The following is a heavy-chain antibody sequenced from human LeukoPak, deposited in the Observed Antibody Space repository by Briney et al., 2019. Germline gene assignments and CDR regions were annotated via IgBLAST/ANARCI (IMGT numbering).Heavy chain of an antibody. CDR2: ISYDGSNK. D-gene: IGHD1-14*01. CDR3: AKDASNHGDY. CDR1: GFTFSSYG. J-gene: IGHJ4*02. V-gene: IGHV3-30*18. Sequence: GRSLRLSCAASGFTFSSYGMHWVRQAPGKGLEWVAVISYDGSNKYYADSVKGRFTISRDNSKSTLYLQMNSLRAEDTAVYYCAKDASNHGDYWGQGTLVTVSS.